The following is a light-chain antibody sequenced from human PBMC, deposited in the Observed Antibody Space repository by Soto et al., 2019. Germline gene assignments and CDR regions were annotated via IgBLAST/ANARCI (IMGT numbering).Light chain of an antibody. J-gene: IGKJ5*01. Sequence: EIVMTQSPATLSVSPGERATLSCRASHSVSNNLAWYQQKPGQAPRLLIYGASATATAIPARFSGSGSGTDFALTISSLEPEDFAVYYCQQRSNWPPTFGQGTRLEIK. CDR2: GAS. V-gene: IGKV3-15*01. CDR3: QQRSNWPPT. CDR1: HSVSNN.